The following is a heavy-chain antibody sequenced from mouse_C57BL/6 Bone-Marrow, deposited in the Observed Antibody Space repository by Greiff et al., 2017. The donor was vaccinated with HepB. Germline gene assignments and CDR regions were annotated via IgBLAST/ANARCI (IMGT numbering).Heavy chain of an antibody. D-gene: IGHD6-2*01. CDR2: INPNNGGT. CDR1: GYTFTDYY. V-gene: IGHV1-26*01. Sequence: VQLQQSGPELVKPGASVKISCKASGYTFTDYYMNWVKQSHGKSLEWIGDINPNNGGTSYNQKFKGKATLTVEKSSSTAYMELRSLTSEDSAVYYCARPVSYWYFDVWGTGTTVTVSS. CDR3: ARPVSYWYFDV. J-gene: IGHJ1*03.